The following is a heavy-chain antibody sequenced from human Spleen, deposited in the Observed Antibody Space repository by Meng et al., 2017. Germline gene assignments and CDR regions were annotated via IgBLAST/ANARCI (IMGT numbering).Heavy chain of an antibody. D-gene: IGHD3-10*01. Sequence: GESLKISCAASGFTFNNYEMNWVRQAPGKGLEWVSYVSNSGNTIYYADSVKGRFTISRDNAKNSLYLQMNSLRADDTAVYYCARRPYANYGSGTEYDYWGQGTLVTVSS. CDR2: VSNSGNTI. V-gene: IGHV3-48*03. J-gene: IGHJ4*02. CDR3: ARRPYANYGSGTEYDY. CDR1: GFTFNNYE.